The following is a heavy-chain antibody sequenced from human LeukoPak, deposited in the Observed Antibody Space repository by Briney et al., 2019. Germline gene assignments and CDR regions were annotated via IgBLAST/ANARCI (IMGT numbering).Heavy chain of an antibody. D-gene: IGHD4-11*01. V-gene: IGHV4-4*07. CDR2: IQIGGST. Sequence: SKTLSLTCTVSGGSFSTYYWNWIRQPAGKGLEWIGHIQIGGSTSYNPSLKSRVTMSLDTSKNQFSLKLSSVTAADTAVYYCARGDYFDPWGQGTLVTVSS. J-gene: IGHJ5*02. CDR3: ARGDYFDP. CDR1: GGSFSTYY.